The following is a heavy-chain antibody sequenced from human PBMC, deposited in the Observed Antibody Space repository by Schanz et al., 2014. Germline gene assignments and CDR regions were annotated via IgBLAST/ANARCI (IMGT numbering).Heavy chain of an antibody. Sequence: EVLLLESGGRVERPGGSLRLSCAASGFIFDDYGMSWVRQVPGKGLEWVSGINWNGGDTSYADSVKGRFIISRDNAKNSLYLEMDSLRSEDTALYYCAKNRAGGYESFLDSGGQGTLVAVSS. V-gene: IGHV3-20*04. CDR1: GFIFDDYG. J-gene: IGHJ4*02. CDR3: AKNRAGGYESFLDS. D-gene: IGHD5-12*01. CDR2: INWNGGDT.